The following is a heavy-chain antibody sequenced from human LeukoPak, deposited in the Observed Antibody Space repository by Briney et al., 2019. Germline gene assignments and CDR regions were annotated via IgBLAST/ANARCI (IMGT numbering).Heavy chain of an antibody. CDR3: ARGSGYNWNDGRYFDY. J-gene: IGHJ4*02. D-gene: IGHD1-1*01. V-gene: IGHV4-34*01. CDR2: INHSGST. CDR1: GGSFSGYY. Sequence: SETLSLTCAVYGGSFSGYYWSWIRQPPGKGLEWIGEINHSGSTNYNPSLKSRVTISVDTSKNQFSLKLSSVTAADTAVYYCARGSGYNWNDGRYFDYWGQGTLVTVSS.